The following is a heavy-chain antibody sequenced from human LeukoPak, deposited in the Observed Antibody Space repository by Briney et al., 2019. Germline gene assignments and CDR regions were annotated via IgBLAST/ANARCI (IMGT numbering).Heavy chain of an antibody. Sequence: GGSLRLSCAASGFTFSNYWMHWVHQAPGKGLEWVSRINERATIISYADSVKGRFTISRENARNTLYLQMNSLTAEDTAVYYCVRDLILVWTPGDDFDHWGQGTLVTVSS. V-gene: IGHV3-74*01. J-gene: IGHJ4*02. CDR2: INERATII. CDR3: VRDLILVWTPGDDFDH. CDR1: GFTFSNYW. D-gene: IGHD3-16*01.